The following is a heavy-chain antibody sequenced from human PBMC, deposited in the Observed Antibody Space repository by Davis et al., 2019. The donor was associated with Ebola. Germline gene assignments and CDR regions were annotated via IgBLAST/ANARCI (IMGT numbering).Heavy chain of an antibody. J-gene: IGHJ5*02. D-gene: IGHD3-10*01. CDR3: AESPWTMVRGVRGPNWFDP. CDR1: GYTFTSYG. CDR2: ISAYNGNT. V-gene: IGHV1-18*01. Sequence: ASVKVSCKASGYTFTSYGISWVRQAPGQGLEWMGWISAYNGNTNYAQKFQGRVTITADKSTSTAYMELSSLRSEDTAVYYCAESPWTMVRGVRGPNWFDPWGQGTLVTVSS.